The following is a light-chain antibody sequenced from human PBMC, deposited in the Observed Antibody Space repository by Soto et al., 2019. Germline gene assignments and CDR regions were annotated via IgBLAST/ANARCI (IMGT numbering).Light chain of an antibody. CDR3: QSYDRRLSGSKV. CDR2: ANT. J-gene: IGLJ3*02. V-gene: IGLV1-40*01. Sequence: QAVVTQPPSVSGAPGQRVNISCTGGSSNIGAGYDVHWYQQFPGAAPKLLVYANTNRPSGIPDRFSGSKSGASASLAITGLQSEDEAHYYCQSYDRRLSGSKVFGGGTQLTVL. CDR1: SSNIGAGYD.